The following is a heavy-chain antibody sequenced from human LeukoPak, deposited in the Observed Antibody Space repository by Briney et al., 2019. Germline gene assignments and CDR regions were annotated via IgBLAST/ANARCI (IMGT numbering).Heavy chain of an antibody. CDR1: GGSISSYY. V-gene: IGHV4-59*08. J-gene: IGHJ3*02. Sequence: PSETLSLTCTVSGGSISSYYWSWIRQPPGKGLEWIGYIYYSGSTNYNPSLKSRVTMSVDTSKNQFSLKLSSVSAADTAVYYCARHATIAVGGAFDIWGQGTMVTVSS. CDR2: IYYSGST. D-gene: IGHD6-19*01. CDR3: ARHATIAVGGAFDI.